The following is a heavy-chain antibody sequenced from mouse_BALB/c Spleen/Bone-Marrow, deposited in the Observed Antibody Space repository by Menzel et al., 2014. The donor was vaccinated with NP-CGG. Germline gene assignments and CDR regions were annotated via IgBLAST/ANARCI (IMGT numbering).Heavy chain of an antibody. D-gene: IGHD1-2*01. V-gene: IGHV3-6*02. CDR3: AREGYYYDYAFDY. CDR1: GYSITSGYY. Sequence: EVQLQESGPGLVKPSQSLSLTCSVTGYSITSGYYWNWIRQFPGNKLEWVGYISYDGSNNYNPSLKNRISITRDTSKNQFFLKLNSVTTEDAATCYCAREGYYYDYAFDYWGQGTTLTVSS. CDR2: ISYDGSN. J-gene: IGHJ2*01.